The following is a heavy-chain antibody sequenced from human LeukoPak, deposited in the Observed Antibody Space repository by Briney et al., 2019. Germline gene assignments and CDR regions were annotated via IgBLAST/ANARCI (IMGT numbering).Heavy chain of an antibody. J-gene: IGHJ4*02. Sequence: SETLSLTCSVSGDSISSGPHYWSWIRQPPGKGLEWIGYIYYSGNTFYNRSLRGRVTMSLDRSGNRYSLKLNSLSSADTAVYYCARRGGDDFSPFDYWGQGAPVLVSS. D-gene: IGHD3-3*01. V-gene: IGHV4-30-2*01. CDR3: ARRGGDDFSPFDY. CDR2: IYYSGNT. CDR1: GDSISSGPHY.